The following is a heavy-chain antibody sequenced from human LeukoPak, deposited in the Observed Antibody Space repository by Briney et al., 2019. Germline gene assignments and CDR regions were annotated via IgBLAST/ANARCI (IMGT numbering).Heavy chain of an antibody. CDR1: GYSFTTYW. J-gene: IGHJ4*02. Sequence: AESLRISCKGSGYSFTTYWISWVRQMPGKSLEWMGRIDPSDSYTNYSPSFQGHVTISADKSFSTAYLQWTSLKASDTAMYYCARHAKAYGSSCDYWGQGTLVTVSS. V-gene: IGHV5-10-1*01. CDR3: ARHAKAYGSSCDY. CDR2: IDPSDSYT. D-gene: IGHD6-13*01.